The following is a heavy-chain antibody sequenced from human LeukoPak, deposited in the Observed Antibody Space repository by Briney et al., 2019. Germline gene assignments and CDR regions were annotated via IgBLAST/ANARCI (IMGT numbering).Heavy chain of an antibody. CDR1: RFTFSSYG. CDR3: ARNDILTGYYRS. J-gene: IGHJ4*02. V-gene: IGHV3-30*03. D-gene: IGHD3-9*01. Sequence: PGGSLRLSCAASRFTFSSYGMHWVRQAPGKGLEWVAIISYDGSNKYYADSVKGRFTISRDNSKNTLYLQMNSLRADDTAVYYCARNDILTGYYRSWGQGTLVTVSS. CDR2: ISYDGSNK.